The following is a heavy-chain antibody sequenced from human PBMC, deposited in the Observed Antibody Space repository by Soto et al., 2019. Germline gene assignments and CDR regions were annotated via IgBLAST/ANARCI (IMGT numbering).Heavy chain of an antibody. CDR3: VKVEYRFGSRYYGMDV. V-gene: IGHV3-23*01. Sequence: EVQLLESGGNLVQPAGSLRLSCAASGFTFSSYAMNWVRQASGKGLEWVSTISGSGSSTYYADSVKGRFTISRDSSKNTLYLQMNSLSAEDTAIYYCVKVEYRFGSRYYGMDVWGQGTTVTVSS. CDR2: ISGSGSST. J-gene: IGHJ6*02. CDR1: GFTFSSYA. D-gene: IGHD1-1*01.